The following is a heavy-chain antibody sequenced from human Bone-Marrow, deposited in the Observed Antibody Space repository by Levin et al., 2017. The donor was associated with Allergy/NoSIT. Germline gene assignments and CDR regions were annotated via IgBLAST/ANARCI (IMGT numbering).Heavy chain of an antibody. Sequence: GESLKISCAASGFTFSSYWMHWVRQAPGKGLVWVSRINSDGSSTSYADSVKGRFTISRDNAKNTLYLQMNSLRAEDTAVYYCARRVGYCSSTSCYGPSIDYWGQGTLVTVSS. V-gene: IGHV3-74*01. CDR3: ARRVGYCSSTSCYGPSIDY. CDR2: INSDGSST. D-gene: IGHD2-2*01. J-gene: IGHJ4*02. CDR1: GFTFSSYW.